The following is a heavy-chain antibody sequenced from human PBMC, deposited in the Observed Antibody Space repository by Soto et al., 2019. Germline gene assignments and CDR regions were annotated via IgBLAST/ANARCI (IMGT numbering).Heavy chain of an antibody. V-gene: IGHV4-31*03. J-gene: IGHJ4*02. Sequence: PSETLSLTVTVSGGSISSGGYYWSWIRQHPGKGLEWIGYIYYSGSTYYNPSLKSRVTISVDTSKNQFSLKLSSVTAADTAVYYCARDRSGRYNWNYGFDYWGQGTLVTVSS. CDR2: IYYSGST. D-gene: IGHD1-7*01. CDR3: ARDRSGRYNWNYGFDY. CDR1: GGSISSGGYY.